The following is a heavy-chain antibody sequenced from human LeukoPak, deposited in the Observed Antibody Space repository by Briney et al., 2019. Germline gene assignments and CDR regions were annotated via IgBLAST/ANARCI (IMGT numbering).Heavy chain of an antibody. Sequence: SVKVSCKASGGTFSSYAISWVRQPPGQGLEWMGGIIPIFGTANYAQKFQGRVTITTDESTSTAYMELRSLRSDDTAVYYCARGKYCGGDCYSGYYMDVWGKGTTVTVSS. CDR1: GGTFSSYA. V-gene: IGHV1-69*05. CDR3: ARGKYCGGDCYSGYYMDV. D-gene: IGHD2-21*02. J-gene: IGHJ6*03. CDR2: IIPIFGTA.